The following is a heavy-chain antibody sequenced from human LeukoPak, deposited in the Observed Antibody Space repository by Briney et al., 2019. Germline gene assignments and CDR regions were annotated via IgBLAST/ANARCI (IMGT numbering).Heavy chain of an antibody. V-gene: IGHV1-46*01. CDR3: ATMPMPIQRGRGMDV. Sequence: GASVKDSCKASEYTFTNNYIHWVRQAPGQGLEWMGIINPSGGSTSYPQNFQGRVTMTRDTSTSTVYMELGSLRSEDTAMYYCATMPMPIQRGRGMDVWGQGTKVTVSS. J-gene: IGHJ6*02. CDR2: INPSGGST. D-gene: IGHD2-2*01. CDR1: EYTFTNNY.